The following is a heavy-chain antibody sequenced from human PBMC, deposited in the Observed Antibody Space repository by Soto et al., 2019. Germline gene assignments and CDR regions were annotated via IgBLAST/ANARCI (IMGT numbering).Heavy chain of an antibody. CDR2: MSHDGSNK. D-gene: IGHD2-2*01. J-gene: IGHJ4*02. CDR3: AKDQSRRISYQGY. CDR1: GFTFSSYG. Sequence: GGSLRLSCAASGFTFSSYGMHWVRQAPGKGLEWVAVMSHDGSNKYYADSVKGRFTISRDNSKNTLYLQMNSLRAEDTAVYYCAKDQSRRISYQGYWGQGTLVTVSS. V-gene: IGHV3-30*18.